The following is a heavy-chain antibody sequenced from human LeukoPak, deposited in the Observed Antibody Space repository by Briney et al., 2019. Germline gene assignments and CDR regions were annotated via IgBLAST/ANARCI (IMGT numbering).Heavy chain of an antibody. D-gene: IGHD1-14*01. CDR3: ARGPEMRSLDY. J-gene: IGHJ4*02. V-gene: IGHV3-7*01. Sequence: GGSLRLSCAAYGFTFSTYWMTWVRQAPGKGLEWVANIKEDGSEKYHVDSVRGRFTISRDNAKNSLYLHMNSLRAEDTAVYYCARGPEMRSLDYWGQGTLVTVSS. CDR1: GFTFSTYW. CDR2: IKEDGSEK.